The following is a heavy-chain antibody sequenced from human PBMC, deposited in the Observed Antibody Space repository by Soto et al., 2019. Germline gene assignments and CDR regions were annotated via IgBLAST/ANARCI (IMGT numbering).Heavy chain of an antibody. CDR2: ISDTALNT. D-gene: IGHD1-26*01. CDR1: GFTFSNYA. CDR3: AKDSGILGALDY. V-gene: IGHV3-23*01. J-gene: IGHJ4*02. Sequence: GGSLRLSCTASGFTFSNYAMIWVRQAPGKGLEWISYISDTALNTYYADSVKGRFTVSRDNSKNTLDLQMNSLRAEDTAVYYCAKDSGILGALDYWGQGALVTVSS.